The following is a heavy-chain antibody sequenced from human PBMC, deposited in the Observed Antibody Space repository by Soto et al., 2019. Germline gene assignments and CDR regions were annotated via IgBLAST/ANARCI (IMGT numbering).Heavy chain of an antibody. Sequence: QVQLVESGGGVVQPGRSLRLSCAASGFTFSSYAMQWVRQAPGKGLEWVAVISYDGSNKYYADSVKGRFTISRDNSKNRMYLQMNSLRAEDRAVYYCASVGPAIRGYSGFFDYWGQGTLVTVSA. D-gene: IGHD5-12*01. J-gene: IGHJ4*02. V-gene: IGHV3-30-3*01. CDR2: ISYDGSNK. CDR3: ASVGPAIRGYSGFFDY. CDR1: GFTFSSYA.